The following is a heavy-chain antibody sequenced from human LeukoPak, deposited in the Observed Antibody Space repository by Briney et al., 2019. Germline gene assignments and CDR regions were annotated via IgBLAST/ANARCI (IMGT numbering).Heavy chain of an antibody. D-gene: IGHD3/OR15-3a*01. J-gene: IGHJ4*02. CDR1: RFSFSNAW. CDR3: TAGTGRSDFDY. CDR2: IKRKGDDGTI. Sequence: RGSLRLSCAASRFSFSNAWMSWVRQAPGKGLEWVGRIKRKGDDGTIDYAAPVKGRLTISRDDSRNTLYLQMNSLKSEDTAVYYCTAGTGRSDFDYWGQGTLVTVSS. V-gene: IGHV3-15*01.